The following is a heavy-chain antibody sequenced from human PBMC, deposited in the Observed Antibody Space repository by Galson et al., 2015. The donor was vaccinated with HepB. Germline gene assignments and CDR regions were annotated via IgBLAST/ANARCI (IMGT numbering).Heavy chain of an antibody. V-gene: IGHV3-53*01. CDR3: ARGSPYYYDTTGYFPQYFDY. Sequence: SLRLSCAVSGFIVSSNCVNWVRQAPGKGLEWVALIYSGGGTYYADSVKGRFTVSRDTSKNTVYLQMNSLRAEDTAVYYCARGSPYYYDTTGYFPQYFDYWGQGTLVTVSS. CDR1: GFIVSSNC. J-gene: IGHJ4*02. D-gene: IGHD3-22*01. CDR2: IYSGGGT.